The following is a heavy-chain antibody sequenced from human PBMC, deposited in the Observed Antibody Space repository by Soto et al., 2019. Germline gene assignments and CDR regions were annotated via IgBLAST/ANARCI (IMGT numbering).Heavy chain of an antibody. CDR2: ISGSGGST. D-gene: IGHD6-13*01. V-gene: IGHV3-23*01. J-gene: IGHJ4*02. CDR1: GFTFSNYA. CDR3: AKDQGSSWYEIDY. Sequence: EVQLLESGGGLVQPGGSLRLSCAASGFTFSNYAVTWVRQAPGKGLEWVSTISGSGGSTYYADSLKGRFTISRDNSKNTLYLQMNSLRAEDTAVYYCAKDQGSSWYEIDYGGQGTLVTVSS.